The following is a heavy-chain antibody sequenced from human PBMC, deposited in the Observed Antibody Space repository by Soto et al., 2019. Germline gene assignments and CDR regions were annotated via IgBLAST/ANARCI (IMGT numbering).Heavy chain of an antibody. Sequence: SQTLSLTCAISGDSVSSNSAAWNWIRQSPSRGLEWLGRTYYRSKWYSDYAVSVRSRITINPDTSKNQLSLQLNSVTPEDTSVYYCASGVFPFYAVAATPDNFDYWGQGPLVTVSS. V-gene: IGHV6-1*01. D-gene: IGHD3-10*01. CDR2: TYYRSKWYS. CDR3: ASGVFPFYAVAATPDNFDY. J-gene: IGHJ4*02. CDR1: GDSVSSNSAA.